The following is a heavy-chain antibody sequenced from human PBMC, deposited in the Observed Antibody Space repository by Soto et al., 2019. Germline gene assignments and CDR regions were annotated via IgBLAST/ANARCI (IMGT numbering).Heavy chain of an antibody. CDR3: AHTGSMTTVTKGAFDI. CDR1: GFSLSTSGVG. V-gene: IGHV2-5*02. CDR2: IYWDDDK. J-gene: IGHJ3*02. Sequence: QITLKESGPTLVKPTQTLTLTCTFSGFSLSTSGVGVGWIRQPPGQALQWLALIYWDDDKRYSPSLRSTLTINKDTSKNQVVLTMTNMDPVDTATYYCAHTGSMTTVTKGAFDIWGQVTMVTVSS. D-gene: IGHD4-17*01.